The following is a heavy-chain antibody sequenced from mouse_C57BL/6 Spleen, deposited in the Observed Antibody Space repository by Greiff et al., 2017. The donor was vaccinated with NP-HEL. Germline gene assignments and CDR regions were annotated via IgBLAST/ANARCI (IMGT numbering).Heavy chain of an antibody. CDR3: AKNDGYYVDYAMDY. J-gene: IGHJ4*01. CDR1: GFSLTSYG. Sequence: VQVVESGPGLVQPSQSLSITCTVSGFSLTSYGVHWVRQSPGKGLEWLGVIWRGGSTDYNAAFMSRLSITKDNSKSQVFFKMNSLQADDTAIYYCAKNDGYYVDYAMDYWGQGTSVTVSS. V-gene: IGHV2-5*01. CDR2: IWRGGST. D-gene: IGHD2-3*01.